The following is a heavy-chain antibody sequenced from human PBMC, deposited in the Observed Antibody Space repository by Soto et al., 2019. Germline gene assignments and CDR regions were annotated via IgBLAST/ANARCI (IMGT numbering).Heavy chain of an antibody. CDR3: ARWAFSAGSGCFDY. CDR2: IYYSGGT. Sequence: WTWVRQPPGAQLEWIGHIYYSGGTRFNPSLKSRVTMSVDTSKNQFSLKLSSVTTADTAIYYCARWAFSAGSGCFDYWGQGTLVAVSS. D-gene: IGHD5-12*01. V-gene: IGHV4-59*01. J-gene: IGHJ4*02.